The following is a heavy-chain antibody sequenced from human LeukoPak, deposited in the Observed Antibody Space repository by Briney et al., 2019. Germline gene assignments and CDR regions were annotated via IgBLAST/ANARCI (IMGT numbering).Heavy chain of an antibody. J-gene: IGHJ4*02. CDR2: ISYDGSNK. CDR1: GFTFSSYA. CDR3: ARGPLGSSSWDYYFDY. Sequence: GRSLRLSCAASGFTFSSYAMHWVRQAPGKGLEWVAVISYDGSNKYYADSVKGRFTISRDNSKNTLYLQMNSLRAEDTAVYYCARGPLGSSSWDYYFDYWGQGTLVTVSS. D-gene: IGHD6-13*01. V-gene: IGHV3-30-3*01.